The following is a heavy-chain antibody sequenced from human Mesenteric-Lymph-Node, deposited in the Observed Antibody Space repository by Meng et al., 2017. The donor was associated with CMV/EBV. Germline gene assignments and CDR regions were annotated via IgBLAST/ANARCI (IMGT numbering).Heavy chain of an antibody. D-gene: IGHD3-16*01. J-gene: IGHJ4*02. CDR2: IQYDGGNK. Sequence: GGSLRLSCAAPRFTFSAYGMHWVRQAPGKGLEWVAFIQYDGGNKYYGDSVKGRFTISRDNSKNTLYLQMNSLRPEDTAVYYCARDVWGALDYWGQGTLVTVSS. CDR1: RFTFSAYG. CDR3: ARDVWGALDY. V-gene: IGHV3-30*02.